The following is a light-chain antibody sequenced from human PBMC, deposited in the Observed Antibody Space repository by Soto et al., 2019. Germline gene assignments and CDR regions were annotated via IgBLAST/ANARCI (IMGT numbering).Light chain of an antibody. CDR3: QHRSNWPPT. CDR1: QSVRSN. Sequence: EIVMTQSPATLSVSPGERVTLSCRASQSVRSNLAWYQQKPGQAPRLLIYDASNRATGIPARFSGSGSGTDFTLTISRLEPEDFAVYYCQHRSNWPPTFGQGTKVDIK. CDR2: DAS. J-gene: IGKJ1*01. V-gene: IGKV3-11*01.